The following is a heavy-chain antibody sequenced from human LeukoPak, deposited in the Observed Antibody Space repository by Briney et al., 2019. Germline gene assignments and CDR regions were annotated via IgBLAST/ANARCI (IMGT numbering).Heavy chain of an antibody. V-gene: IGHV1-46*01. J-gene: IGHJ4*02. CDR2: INPSGGST. D-gene: IGHD3-22*01. CDR3: ARVRYYYDSRSFFDY. CDR1: GHTFTSYY. Sequence: ASVKVSCKASGHTFTSYYMHWVRQAPGQGLEWMGIINPSGGSTSYAQKFQGRVTITRDTSTSTVYMELSSLRSEDTAVYYCARVRYYYDSRSFFDYWGQGTLVTVSS.